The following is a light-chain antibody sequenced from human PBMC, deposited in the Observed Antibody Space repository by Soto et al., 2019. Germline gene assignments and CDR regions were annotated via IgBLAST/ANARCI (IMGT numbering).Light chain of an antibody. J-gene: IGLJ1*01. Sequence: QSALTQPASVSGSPGQSITISCTGTSSDVGSYNLVSWYQQHPGKAPKLMIYEVSKRPSGVSNRCSGSKSGNTASLTISGLQAEDEADYYCCSYAGSSTLGVFGTGTKVTVL. CDR1: SSDVGSYNL. CDR3: CSYAGSSTLGV. V-gene: IGLV2-23*02. CDR2: EVS.